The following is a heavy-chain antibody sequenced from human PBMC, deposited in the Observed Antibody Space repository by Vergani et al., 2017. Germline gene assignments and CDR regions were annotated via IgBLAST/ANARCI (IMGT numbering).Heavy chain of an antibody. Sequence: QVTLRESGPALVKPTQTLTLTCTFSGSSLSTSGMCVSWIRQPPGKALEWLARIDWDDDKYYSTSLKTRLTISKDTSKNQVVLTMTNMDPVDTATYYCERIQYYYDSSGYYEFFDYWGQGTLVTVSS. V-gene: IGHV2-70*15. CDR1: GSSLSTSGMC. CDR2: IDWDDDK. D-gene: IGHD3-22*01. J-gene: IGHJ4*02. CDR3: ERIQYYYDSSGYYEFFDY.